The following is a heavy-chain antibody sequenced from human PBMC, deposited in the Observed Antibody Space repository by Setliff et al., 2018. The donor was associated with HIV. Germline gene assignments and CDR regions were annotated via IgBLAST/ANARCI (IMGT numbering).Heavy chain of an antibody. D-gene: IGHD3-10*01. CDR2: VYFTGHT. V-gene: IGHV4-4*09. CDR3: ARRPGWGGGGIDY. CDR1: GGSFGRYY. J-gene: IGHJ4*02. Sequence: PSETLSLTCTLSGGSFGRYYWSWIRQSAGKGLEWLGYVYFTGHTNYNPSLQSRVTISVDTSKNQFPLRLNSLTAADTAVYYCARRPGWGGGGIDYWGQGTLVTVSS.